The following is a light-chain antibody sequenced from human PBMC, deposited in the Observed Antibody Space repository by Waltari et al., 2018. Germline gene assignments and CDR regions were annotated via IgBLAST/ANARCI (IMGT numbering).Light chain of an antibody. CDR1: SGPSSYA. CDR2: LSSDGSH. CDR3: QTWDTGVV. V-gene: IGLV4-69*01. Sequence: QLVLTQPPSASASLGASVRLTCTLTSGPSSYAIAWHQQRPEKGPRYLMRLSSDGSHTKGDGIPDRFSGSSSGAERYLIISSLQYEDEADYYCQTWDTGVVFGGGTKLTVL. J-gene: IGLJ2*01.